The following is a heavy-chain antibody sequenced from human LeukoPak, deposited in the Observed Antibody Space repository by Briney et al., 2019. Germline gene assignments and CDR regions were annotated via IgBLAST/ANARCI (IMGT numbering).Heavy chain of an antibody. CDR1: GGSVSTSDYY. Sequence: SETLSLTCTVSGGSVSTSDYYWGWIRQSPVKGLDWIGDVFYTGKTNYNPSLRGRATMSIDTSKNQFSLKLTYVTAADTAVYYCARVFDSWGQGTLVTVSS. CDR2: VFYTGKT. CDR3: ARVFDS. J-gene: IGHJ4*02. V-gene: IGHV4-39*07.